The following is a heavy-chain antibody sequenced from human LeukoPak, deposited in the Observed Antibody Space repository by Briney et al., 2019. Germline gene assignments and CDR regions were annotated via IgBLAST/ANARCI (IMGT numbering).Heavy chain of an antibody. CDR2: INDDAKNT. D-gene: IGHD6-6*01. CDR1: GFTLATYG. J-gene: IGHJ4*02. V-gene: IGHV3-23*01. CDR3: AKRVPYGSSAVYFDS. Sequence: VRSLRPSRAPSGFTLATYGTDWVRRAPRKGLEWVSAINDDAKNTFYADSVKGRFTISRVNSKNTLYLQMSSLAVEDTAIYYCAKRVPYGSSAVYFDSWDQGTLVTVSS.